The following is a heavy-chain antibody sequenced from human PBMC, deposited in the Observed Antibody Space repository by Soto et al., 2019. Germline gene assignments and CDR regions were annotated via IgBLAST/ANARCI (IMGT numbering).Heavy chain of an antibody. J-gene: IGHJ6*02. D-gene: IGHD3-22*01. Sequence: QITLRESGPSLVKPTQTLTLTCSFSGFSLSTGGLSVAWIRQPPGKALECLALIYWDDDKRYSPSLETRLTLSKHTSKYEVELRMTRMDTADAGTYFCGHRNYYDASVSFGYHSGMDVWGQGTAVTVSS. V-gene: IGHV2-5*02. CDR3: GHRNYYDASVSFGYHSGMDV. CDR1: GFSLSTGGLS. CDR2: IYWDDDK.